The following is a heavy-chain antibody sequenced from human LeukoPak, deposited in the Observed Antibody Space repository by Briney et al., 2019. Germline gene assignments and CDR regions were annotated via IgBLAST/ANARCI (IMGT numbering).Heavy chain of an antibody. D-gene: IGHD6-13*01. CDR2: ISRNSRYI. CDR1: GFTFSNYD. J-gene: IGHJ4*02. Sequence: GGSLRLSCVASGFTFSNYDMNWVRQAPGKGLEWVSSISRNSRYIYYADSMRGRFTISRDNDKNSLYLEMNSLKPEDTAVYYCARVAEAAAFDSWGQGTLVTVSS. CDR3: ARVAEAAAFDS. V-gene: IGHV3-21*06.